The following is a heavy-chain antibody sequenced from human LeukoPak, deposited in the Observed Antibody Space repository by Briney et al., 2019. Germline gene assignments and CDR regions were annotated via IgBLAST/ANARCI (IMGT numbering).Heavy chain of an antibody. Sequence: SETLSPTCTVSGGSISSSSYYWGWIRQPPGKGLEWIGSIYYSGSTYYNPSLKSRVTISVDTSKNQFSLKLSSVTAADTAVYYCASGLLWFDPWGQGTLVTVSS. CDR3: ASGLLWFDP. CDR2: IYYSGST. CDR1: GGSISSSSYY. V-gene: IGHV4-39*07. J-gene: IGHJ5*02. D-gene: IGHD4/OR15-4a*01.